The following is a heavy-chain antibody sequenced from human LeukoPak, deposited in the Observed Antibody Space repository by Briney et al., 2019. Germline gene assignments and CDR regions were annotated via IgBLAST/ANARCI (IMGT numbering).Heavy chain of an antibody. CDR2: IYYSGSA. J-gene: IGHJ6*02. V-gene: IGHV4-59*12. Sequence: SETLSLTCTVSGGSISNYYWSWIRQSPGRGLEWIGQIYYSGSATYNPSLKSRLTISVDTSKSQFSLKLSSVTAADTAVYYCARRGRIAVAGRPRGYYYGMDVWGQGTTVTVSS. D-gene: IGHD6-19*01. CDR1: GGSISNYY. CDR3: ARRGRIAVAGRPRGYYYGMDV.